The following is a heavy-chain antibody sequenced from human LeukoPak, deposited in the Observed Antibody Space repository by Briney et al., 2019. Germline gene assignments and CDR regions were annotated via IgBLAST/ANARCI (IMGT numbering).Heavy chain of an antibody. CDR2: IYYSGST. J-gene: IGHJ4*02. CDR3: ARAGDYEILTGCPYYFDS. V-gene: IGHV4-59*01. CDR1: GGSIRSYY. Sequence: SETLSLTCTVSGGSIRSYYWSWIQQPPGKGLEWIGYIYYSGSTDYNPSLKSRVTISVDTSKNQFSLKLSSVTAADTAVYYCARAGDYEILTGCPYYFDSWGQGTLVTVSS. D-gene: IGHD3-9*01.